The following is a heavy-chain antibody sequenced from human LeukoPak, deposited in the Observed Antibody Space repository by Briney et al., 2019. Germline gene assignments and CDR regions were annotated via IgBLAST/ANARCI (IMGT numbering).Heavy chain of an antibody. V-gene: IGHV3-30*04. Sequence: PGRSLRLSCAASGFTFSSYAMHWVRQAPGKGLEWVAVISYDGSNKYYADSVKGRFTISRDNSKNTLYLQMNSLRAEDTAVYYCARDGPKVVRGVINYYYYYGMDVWGKGTTVTVSP. J-gene: IGHJ6*04. CDR1: GFTFSSYA. D-gene: IGHD3-10*02. CDR2: ISYDGSNK. CDR3: ARDGPKVVRGVINYYYYYGMDV.